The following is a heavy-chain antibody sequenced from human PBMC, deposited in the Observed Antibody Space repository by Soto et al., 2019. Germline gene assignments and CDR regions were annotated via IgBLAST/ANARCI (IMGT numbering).Heavy chain of an antibody. CDR1: GFTFSSYA. D-gene: IGHD6-19*01. J-gene: IGHJ4*02. CDR3: ARAPGKEQWLAPDY. V-gene: IGHV3-30-3*01. Sequence: PGGSLRLSCAASGFTFSSYAMHWVRQAPGKGLEWVAVISYDGSNKYYADSVKGRFTISRDNSKNTLYLQMNSLRAEDTAVYYCARAPGKEQWLAPDYWGQGTLVTVSS. CDR2: ISYDGSNK.